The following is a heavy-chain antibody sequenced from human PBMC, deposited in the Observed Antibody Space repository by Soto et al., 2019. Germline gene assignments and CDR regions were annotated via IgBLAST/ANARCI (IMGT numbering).Heavy chain of an antibody. CDR3: SNGCDGNRTYDIDF. J-gene: IGHJ4*02. Sequence: SLRLSCAASGFTFSDYAMAWVRQPPRKGLDWISAIGGGGITTYYADSVKGRLTISRDNSKNILYLEMNSLTVDDTAVYYCSNGCDGNRTYDIDFWGQ. D-gene: IGHD2-15*01. V-gene: IGHV3-23*01. CDR2: IGGGGITT. CDR1: GFTFSDYA.